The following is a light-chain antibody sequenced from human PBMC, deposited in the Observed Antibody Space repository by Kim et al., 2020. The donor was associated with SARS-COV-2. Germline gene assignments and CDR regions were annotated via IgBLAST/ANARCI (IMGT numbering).Light chain of an antibody. CDR2: YDS. CDR3: QVWDSSSDLGV. V-gene: IGLV3-21*04. Sequence: APGKTARITCGGNNIGSKSVHWYQQKPGQAPVLVIYYDSDRPSGIPERFSGSNSGNTATLTISRVEAGDEADYYCQVWDSSSDLGVFGTGTKVTVL. CDR1: NIGSKS. J-gene: IGLJ1*01.